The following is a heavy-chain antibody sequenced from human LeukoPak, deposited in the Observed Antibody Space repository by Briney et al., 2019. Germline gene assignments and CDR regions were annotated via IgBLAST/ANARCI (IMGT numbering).Heavy chain of an antibody. CDR2: INHSGST. J-gene: IGHJ3*02. V-gene: IGHV4-39*07. CDR3: ARPKAGYSSTDAFDI. Sequence: SETLSLTCTVSGGSISINDYYWAWIRQPPGKGLEWIGEINHSGSTNYNPSLKSRVTISVDTSKNQFSLKLSSVTAADTAVYYCARPKAGYSSTDAFDIWGQGTEVTVSS. CDR1: GGSISINDYY. D-gene: IGHD6-19*01.